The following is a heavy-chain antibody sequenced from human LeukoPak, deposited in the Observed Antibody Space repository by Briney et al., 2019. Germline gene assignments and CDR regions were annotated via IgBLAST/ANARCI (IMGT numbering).Heavy chain of an antibody. CDR2: IIPIFGTA. D-gene: IGHD6-6*01. V-gene: IGHV1-69*05. J-gene: IGHJ4*02. CDR3: ARLITGIEYSSSSSDY. Sequence: GASVKVSCKASGGTFSSYAISWVRQAPGQGLEWMGGIIPIFGTANYAQKFQGRVTITTDESTSTAYMELSSLRSEDTAVYYCARLITGIEYSSSSSDYWGQGTLVTVSS. CDR1: GGTFSSYA.